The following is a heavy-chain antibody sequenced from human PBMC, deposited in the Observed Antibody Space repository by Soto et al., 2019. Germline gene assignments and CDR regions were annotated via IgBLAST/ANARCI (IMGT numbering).Heavy chain of an antibody. V-gene: IGHV3-33*01. J-gene: IGHJ6*02. D-gene: IGHD6-13*01. CDR1: GFTFSSYG. Sequence: VQLVESGGGVVQPGRSLRLSCAASGFTFSSYGMHWVRQAPGKGLEWVAVIWYDGSNKYYADSVKGRFTISRDNSKNTLYLQMNSLRAEDTAVYYCARDGIQAAGSYYYYGMDVWGQGTTVTVSS. CDR2: IWYDGSNK. CDR3: ARDGIQAAGSYYYYGMDV.